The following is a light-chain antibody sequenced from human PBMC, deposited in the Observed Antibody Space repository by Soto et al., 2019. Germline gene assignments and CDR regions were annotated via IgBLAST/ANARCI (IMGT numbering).Light chain of an antibody. J-gene: IGKJ5*01. CDR3: QQYGRSPLT. V-gene: IGKV3-20*01. CDR2: GAS. Sequence: EIVLTQSPDTLSLSPWERATLSCRASQSVSSSHFAWYHQKPGQAPSLLIYGASSRATGIPDRFSGSGSGTDFTLTITRREPEDFAVYYCQQYGRSPLTFGQGTRLEIK. CDR1: QSVSSSH.